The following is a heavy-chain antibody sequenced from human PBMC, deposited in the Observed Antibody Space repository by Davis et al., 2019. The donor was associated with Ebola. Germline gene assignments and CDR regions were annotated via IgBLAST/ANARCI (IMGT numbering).Heavy chain of an antibody. CDR2: IYYSGST. Sequence: SETLSLTCTVSGGSVSSGSYYWSWIRQPPGKGLEWIGYIYYSGSTNYNPSLKSRVTISVDTSKNQFSLKLSSVTAADTAVYYCARGGSYLANWYFDLWGRGTLVTVSS. J-gene: IGHJ2*01. D-gene: IGHD1-26*01. CDR1: GGSVSSGSYY. CDR3: ARGGSYLANWYFDL. V-gene: IGHV4-61*01.